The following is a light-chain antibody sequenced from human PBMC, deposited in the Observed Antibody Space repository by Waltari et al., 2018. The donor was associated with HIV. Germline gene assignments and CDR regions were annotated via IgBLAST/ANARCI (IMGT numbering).Light chain of an antibody. Sequence: DVVMTQSPLSLPVALGQPASISCRSSRSLVYSDGNTYLNLIHQTPGQSPRLLIYIISKRDSGVPDRFSGSRSGTDFTLKISRVEAEDVGIYYCMQGSHLYTLGQGTKLEIK. CDR3: MQGSHLYT. CDR1: RSLVYSDGNTY. CDR2: IIS. V-gene: IGKV2-30*01. J-gene: IGKJ2*01.